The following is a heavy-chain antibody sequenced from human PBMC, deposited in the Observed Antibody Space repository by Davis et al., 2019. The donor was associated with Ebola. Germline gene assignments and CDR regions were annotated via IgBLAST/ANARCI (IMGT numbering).Heavy chain of an antibody. Sequence: MPSETLSLTCGVNRGAFSGYYWAWIRQPPGKGLEWIGEINHNGNTNYRSSLKSRLTISVDTSKNQFSLKLSSVTAADTAVYYCASGGGYGSGSYSTKEFDYWGQGTLVTVSS. J-gene: IGHJ4*02. CDR3: ASGGGYGSGSYSTKEFDY. CDR1: RGAFSGYY. CDR2: INHNGNT. V-gene: IGHV4-34*01. D-gene: IGHD3-10*01.